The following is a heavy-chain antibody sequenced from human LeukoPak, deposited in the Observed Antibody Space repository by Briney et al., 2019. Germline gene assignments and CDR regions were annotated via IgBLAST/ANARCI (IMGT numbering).Heavy chain of an antibody. J-gene: IGHJ6*03. CDR1: GFTFSSYS. V-gene: IGHV3-21*01. Sequence: GGSLRLSCAASGFTFSSYSMNWVRQAPGKGLEWVSSISSSSSYIYYADSVKGRFTISRDNAKNSLYLQMNSLRAEDTAVYYCARDHEYQLYYYYMDVWGKGTTVTVSS. CDR3: ARDHEYQLYYYYMDV. CDR2: ISSSSSYI. D-gene: IGHD2-2*01.